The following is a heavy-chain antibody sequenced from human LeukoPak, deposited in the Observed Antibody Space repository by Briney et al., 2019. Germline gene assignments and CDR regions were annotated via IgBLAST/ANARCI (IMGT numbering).Heavy chain of an antibody. CDR1: GFTFADYS. J-gene: IGHJ4*02. D-gene: IGHD6-19*01. V-gene: IGHV3-43*01. CDR3: TKEHSSGWPTIDY. Sequence: GGSLRLSCSASGFTFADYSMHWVRQAPGKGLEWVSVINRNGGAIKYADSVKGRFIISRDNSKNSLYLQMNSLRTEDTALYYCTKEHSSGWPTIDYWGQGTLVTVSA. CDR2: INRNGGAI.